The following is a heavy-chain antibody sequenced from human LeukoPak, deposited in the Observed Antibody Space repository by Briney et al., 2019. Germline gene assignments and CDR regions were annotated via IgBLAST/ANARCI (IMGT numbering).Heavy chain of an antibody. Sequence: ASVKVSCKASGGTFSSYAISWVRQAPGQGLEWMGRIIPIFGIANYAQKFQGRVTITADKSTSIAYMELSSLRSEDTAVYYCAKPGRYDYVWGSYRYSDAFDIWGQGTMVTVSS. V-gene: IGHV1-69*04. J-gene: IGHJ3*02. CDR3: AKPGRYDYVWGSYRYSDAFDI. D-gene: IGHD3-16*02. CDR1: GGTFSSYA. CDR2: IIPIFGIA.